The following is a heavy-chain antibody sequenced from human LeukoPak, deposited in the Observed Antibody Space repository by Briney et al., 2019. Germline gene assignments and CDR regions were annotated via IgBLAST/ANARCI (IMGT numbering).Heavy chain of an antibody. CDR3: ASSDGAGIAAAAPGWFDP. CDR2: TYYSGST. D-gene: IGHD6-13*01. CDR1: GGSISSSSYY. Sequence: SETLSLTCTVSGGSISSSSYYWGWIRQPPGKGLEWIGSTYYSGSTYYNPSLKSRVTISVDKSKNQFSLKLSSVTAADTAVYYCASSDGAGIAAAAPGWFDPWGQGTLVTVSS. V-gene: IGHV4-39*07. J-gene: IGHJ5*02.